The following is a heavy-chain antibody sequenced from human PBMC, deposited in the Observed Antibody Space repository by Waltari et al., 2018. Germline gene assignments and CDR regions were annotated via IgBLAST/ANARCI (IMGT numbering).Heavy chain of an antibody. J-gene: IGHJ4*02. D-gene: IGHD3-22*01. CDR1: GFTFSTYG. Sequence: VKLVEAGGGLVQPGGCRRLAGDTSGFTFSTYGISWHRQAPGKGLGWVANIKQDGSDKFYVDSVKGRFTISRDNAKNSLFLQMNSLRVEDTAVYYCARDRGVIVYWGQVTLVTVSS. CDR2: IKQDGSDK. CDR3: ARDRGVIVY. V-gene: IGHV3-7*01.